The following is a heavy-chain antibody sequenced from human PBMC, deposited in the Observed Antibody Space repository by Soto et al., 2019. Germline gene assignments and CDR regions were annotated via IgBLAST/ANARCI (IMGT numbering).Heavy chain of an antibody. CDR2: IYYSGST. CDR3: ARDTGSVNMVRGVIEETNWFDP. CDR1: GGSISSYY. D-gene: IGHD3-10*01. J-gene: IGHJ5*02. Sequence: SSETLSLTCTVSGGSISSYYWSWIRQPPGKGLEWIGYIYYSGSTNYNPSLKSRVTISVDTSKNQFSLKLSSVTAADTAVYYCARDTGSVNMVRGVIEETNWFDPWGQGTLVTVSS. V-gene: IGHV4-59*01.